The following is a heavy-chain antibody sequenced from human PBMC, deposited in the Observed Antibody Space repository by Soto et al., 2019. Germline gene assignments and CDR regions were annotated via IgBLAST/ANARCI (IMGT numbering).Heavy chain of an antibody. V-gene: IGHV4-39*01. Sequence: QLQLQESGPGLVKPSETLSLTCSLSGGAISDARFYWGWIRQSPGKGLEWVGSIYYSGTTFFNPSLQSRVTISVDTSENQFSLQLSSVTAADTALYFCARQKWEQPKWFDPWGQGTLVTVSS. CDR2: IYYSGTT. J-gene: IGHJ5*02. CDR3: ARQKWEQPKWFDP. D-gene: IGHD1-26*01. CDR1: GGAISDARFY.